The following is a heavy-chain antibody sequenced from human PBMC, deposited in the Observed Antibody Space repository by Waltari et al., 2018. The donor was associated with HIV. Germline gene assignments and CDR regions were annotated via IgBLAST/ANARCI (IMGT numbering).Heavy chain of an antibody. Sequence: EWLGRTYYRSKWYSDYAVSVKGRITINADTSKNQFSLQLNSVTPEDTAVYYCARLLWGTRVDPWGQGTLVTVSS. CDR3: ARLLWGTRVDP. CDR2: TYYRSKWYS. V-gene: IGHV6-1*01. J-gene: IGHJ5*02. D-gene: IGHD2-21*01.